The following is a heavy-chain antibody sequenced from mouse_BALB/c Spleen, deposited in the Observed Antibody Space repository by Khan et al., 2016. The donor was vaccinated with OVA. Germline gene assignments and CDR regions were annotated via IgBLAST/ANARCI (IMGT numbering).Heavy chain of an antibody. CDR2: IWSDGRT. Sequence: QVQLKQSGPGLVAPSQSLSITCNISGFSLTNYGVHWVRQPPGKGLEWLVVIWSDGRTPYNSALKSRLTFTKANSNGQVLIERNSHQTDDTAMYLCARQPYHHYNIMDDWGQGTSVTVSS. J-gene: IGHJ4*01. CDR3: ARQPYHHYNIMDD. D-gene: IGHD2-10*01. CDR1: GFSLTNYG. V-gene: IGHV2-6-1*01.